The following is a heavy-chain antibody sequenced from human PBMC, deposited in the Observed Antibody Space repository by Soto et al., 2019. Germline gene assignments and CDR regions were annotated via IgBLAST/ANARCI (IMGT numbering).Heavy chain of an antibody. Sequence: EVQLVESGGGLVKPGGSLRLSCVASGFTFSSFHMNWVRQAPGEGLEWVSSISRNGNYIYYADSVKGRFTISRDNAENSLYLQMNSLRAEDTAVYYCARVFGVSSRPRGYYYYDMDVWGKGTTVTVSS. CDR3: ARVFGVSSRPRGYYYYDMDV. CDR2: ISRNGNYI. V-gene: IGHV3-21*01. CDR1: GFTFSSFH. D-gene: IGHD3-3*01. J-gene: IGHJ6*03.